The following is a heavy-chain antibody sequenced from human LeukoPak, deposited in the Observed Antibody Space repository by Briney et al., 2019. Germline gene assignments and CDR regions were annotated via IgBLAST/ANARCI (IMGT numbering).Heavy chain of an antibody. D-gene: IGHD3-3*01. J-gene: IGHJ4*02. Sequence: GGFLRLSCAASGFTFSDIWMSWVRQAPGKRLEWVGRIKSNVDGGARDYAAPVKGRFTISRDESKNTLYLQMSRLKTEDTGVYYCTTDGVDFWSGYYIGNYWGQGTLVAVSS. V-gene: IGHV3-15*01. CDR2: IKSNVDGGAR. CDR3: TTDGVDFWSGYYIGNY. CDR1: GFTFSDIW.